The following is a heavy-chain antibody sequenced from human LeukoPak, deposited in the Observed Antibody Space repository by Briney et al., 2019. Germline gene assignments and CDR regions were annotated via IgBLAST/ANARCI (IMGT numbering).Heavy chain of an antibody. CDR3: ARSKRITMVRGVIGYYYGMDV. V-gene: IGHV4-4*07. CDR1: GGSISSYY. D-gene: IGHD3-10*01. Sequence: PSETLSLTCTVSGGSISSYYWSWIRQPAGKGLEWIGRIYTSGSTNYNPSLKSRVTMSVDTSKNQFSLKLSSVTAADTAVYYCARSKRITMVRGVIGYYYGMDVWGQGTTVTLSS. CDR2: IYTSGST. J-gene: IGHJ6*02.